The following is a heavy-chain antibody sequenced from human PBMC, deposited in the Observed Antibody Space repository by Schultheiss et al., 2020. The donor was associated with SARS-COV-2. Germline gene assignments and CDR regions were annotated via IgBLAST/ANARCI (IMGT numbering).Heavy chain of an antibody. V-gene: IGHV1-8*01. CDR2: MNPNSGNT. Sequence: ASVKVSCKASGYTFTSYDINWVRQATGQGLEWMGWMNPNSGNTGYAQKFQGRVTMTTDTSTSTAYMELSSLRSEDTAVYYCARDHGCTNGVCPLDYWGQGTLVTVSS. D-gene: IGHD2-8*01. CDR1: GYTFTSYD. J-gene: IGHJ4*02. CDR3: ARDHGCTNGVCPLDY.